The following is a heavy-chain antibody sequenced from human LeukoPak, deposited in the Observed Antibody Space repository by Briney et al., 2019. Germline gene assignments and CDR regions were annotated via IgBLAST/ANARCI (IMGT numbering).Heavy chain of an antibody. Sequence: PSETLSLTCAVYGGSFGGYYWSWIRQRPGKGLEWIGEINHSGSTNYNPSLKSRVTISVDTSKNQFSLKLSSVTAADTAVYYCARRLWSGDSGWFDPWGQGTLVTVSS. CDR2: INHSGST. J-gene: IGHJ5*02. D-gene: IGHD3-3*01. V-gene: IGHV4-34*01. CDR3: ARRLWSGDSGWFDP. CDR1: GGSFGGYY.